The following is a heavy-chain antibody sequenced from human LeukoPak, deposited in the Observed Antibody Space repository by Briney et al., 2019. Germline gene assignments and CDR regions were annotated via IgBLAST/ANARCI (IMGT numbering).Heavy chain of an antibody. V-gene: IGHV1-69*05. J-gene: IGHJ3*02. CDR1: GGTFSSSA. CDR2: IIPIFGTA. Sequence: SVKVSCKASGGTFSSSAISWVRQAPGQGLEWMGGIIPIFGTANYAQKFQGRVTITTDESTSTAYMELSSLRSGGTALYYCAREGEDGYNRGRGAFNIWGQGTMVTVSS. D-gene: IGHD5-24*01. CDR3: AREGEDGYNRGRGAFNI.